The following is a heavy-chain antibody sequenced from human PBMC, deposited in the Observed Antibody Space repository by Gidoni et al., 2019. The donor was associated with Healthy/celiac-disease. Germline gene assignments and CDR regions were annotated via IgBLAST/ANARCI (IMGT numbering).Heavy chain of an antibody. CDR2: ISYDGSNK. CDR3: ARDAEEYSSGDDY. J-gene: IGHJ4*02. V-gene: IGHV3-30*04. CDR1: GFTFSSYA. Sequence: QVQLVASGGGVVQPGRSLRLSCAASGFTFSSYAMHWVRQPPGKGLEWVAVISYDGSNKYYADSVKGRFTISRDNSKNTLYLQMNSLRAEDTAVYYCARDAEEYSSGDDYWGQGTLVTVSS. D-gene: IGHD6-25*01.